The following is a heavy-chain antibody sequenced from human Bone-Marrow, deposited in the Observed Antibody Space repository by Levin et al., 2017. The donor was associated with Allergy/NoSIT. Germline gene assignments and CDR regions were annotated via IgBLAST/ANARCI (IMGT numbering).Heavy chain of an antibody. Sequence: SQTLSLTCTVSGGSISSYYWSWIRQPPGKGLEWIGYIYYSGSTNYNSSLKSRVTISVDTSKNQFSLELSSVTAADTAVYYCTRLGARTYWFFDLWGRGTLVTVSS. CDR3: TRLGARTYWFFDL. D-gene: IGHD6-6*01. V-gene: IGHV4-59*01. J-gene: IGHJ2*01. CDR1: GGSISSYY. CDR2: IYYSGST.